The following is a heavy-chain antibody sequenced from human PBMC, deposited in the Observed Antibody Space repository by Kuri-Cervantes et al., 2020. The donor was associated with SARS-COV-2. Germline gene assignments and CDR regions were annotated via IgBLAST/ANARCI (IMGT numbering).Heavy chain of an antibody. V-gene: IGHV1-69*10. D-gene: IGHD6-13*01. CDR2: IIPILGIA. CDR3: VRHAAWHGSSEWYFDL. CDR1: GGTFSSYA. Sequence: SVKVSCKAPGGTFSSYAISWVRQAPGQGLEWMGGIIPILGIANYAQKFQGRVTITADKSTSTAYMELSSLRSEDTAVFYCVRHAAWHGSSEWYFDLWGRGTLVTVSS. J-gene: IGHJ2*01.